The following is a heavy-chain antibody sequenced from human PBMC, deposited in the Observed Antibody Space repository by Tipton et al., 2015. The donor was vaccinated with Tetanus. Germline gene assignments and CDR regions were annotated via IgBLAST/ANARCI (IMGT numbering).Heavy chain of an antibody. J-gene: IGHJ4*02. Sequence: QLVQSGGEVKKPGESLKISCKGSGYIFNNYWIGWVRQKPGKGLEWMGIIYPGDSDTRYSPSFQGQVTISVDKSINTAYLQWISLKASDTSIFYCARAHCTDGVCNFDFWGQGALVTVAS. CDR2: IYPGDSDT. V-gene: IGHV5-51*01. D-gene: IGHD2-8*01. CDR1: GYIFNNYW. CDR3: ARAHCTDGVCNFDF.